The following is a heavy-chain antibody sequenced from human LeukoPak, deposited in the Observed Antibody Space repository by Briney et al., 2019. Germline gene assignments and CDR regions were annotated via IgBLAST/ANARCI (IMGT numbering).Heavy chain of an antibody. V-gene: IGHV4-34*01. CDR1: GGSFSGYY. CDR3: ARSRLHPSIFDY. Sequence: KTSETLSLTCAVYGGSFSGYYWSWIRQPPGKGLEWIGEINHNGGTNYNPSLKSRVTISVDTSKTQFSLKPSYVTAADTAVYYCARSRLHPSIFDYWGQGTLVTVSS. J-gene: IGHJ4*02. CDR2: INHNGGT. D-gene: IGHD5-24*01.